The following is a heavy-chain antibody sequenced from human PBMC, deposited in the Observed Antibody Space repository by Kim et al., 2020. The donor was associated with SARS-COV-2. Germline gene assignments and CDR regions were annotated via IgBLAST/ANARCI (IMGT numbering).Heavy chain of an antibody. CDR2: IYHSGST. J-gene: IGHJ4*02. CDR1: GYSISSGYY. V-gene: IGHV4-38-2*02. Sequence: SETLSLTCTVSGYSISSGYYWGWIRQPPGKGLEWIGSIYHSGSTYYNPSLKSRVTISVDTSKNQFSLKLSSVTAADTAVYYCARVYYFDYWGQGTLVTVS. CDR3: ARVYYFDY.